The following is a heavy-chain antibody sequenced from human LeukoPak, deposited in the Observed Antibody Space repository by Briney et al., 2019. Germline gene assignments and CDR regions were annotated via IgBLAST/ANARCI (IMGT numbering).Heavy chain of an antibody. CDR2: ISYDGSNK. J-gene: IGHJ4*02. CDR1: GFTFSSYA. CDR3: TTGPY. V-gene: IGHV3-30-3*01. Sequence: GSLRLSCAASGFTFSSYAMHWVRQAPGKGLEWVAVISYDGSNKYYADSVKGRFTISRDNSKNTLYLQMNSLKTEDTAVYYCTTGPYWGQGTLVTVSS.